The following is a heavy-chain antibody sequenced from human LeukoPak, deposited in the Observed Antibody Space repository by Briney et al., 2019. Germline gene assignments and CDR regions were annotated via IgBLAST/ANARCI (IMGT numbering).Heavy chain of an antibody. CDR3: ARDRDDSSGYYRETLFDY. CDR2: INPNSGGT. V-gene: IGHV1-2*02. J-gene: IGHJ4*02. D-gene: IGHD3-22*01. Sequence: GASVKVSCKASGYTFTGYYMHWVRQAPGQGLEWMGWINPNSGGTNYAQKFQGRVTMTRDTSISTAYMELSRPRSDDTAVYYCARDRDDSSGYYRETLFDYWGQGTLVTVSS. CDR1: GYTFTGYY.